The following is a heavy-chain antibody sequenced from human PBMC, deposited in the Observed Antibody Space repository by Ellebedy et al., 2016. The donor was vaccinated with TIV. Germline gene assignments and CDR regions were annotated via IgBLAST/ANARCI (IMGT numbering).Heavy chain of an antibody. CDR3: AGGISVAGTSLGF. D-gene: IGHD6-19*01. CDR1: RFTFSSSA. V-gene: IGHV3-23*01. J-gene: IGHJ4*02. Sequence: GESLKISCAASRFTFSSSAMSWVRQAPGKGLEWVSAISGSGGSTYYADSVKGRFTISRDNSKNTRYLQMNSLRAEDTAVYYCAGGISVAGTSLGFWGQGTLVTVSS. CDR2: ISGSGGST.